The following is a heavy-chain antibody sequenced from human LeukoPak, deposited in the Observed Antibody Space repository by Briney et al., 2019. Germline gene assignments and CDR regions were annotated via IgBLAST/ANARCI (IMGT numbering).Heavy chain of an antibody. CDR2: IYSSGST. D-gene: IGHD1-14*01. Sequence: PSETLSLTCTVSGVSMSTYYWSWIRQPPGKGLEWLGYIYSSGSTYYNPSLKSRVTISVDTSKKQFSLKLSSVTAADTAVYYCAREGTTHAGVDQWGQGTLVTVSS. J-gene: IGHJ4*02. V-gene: IGHV4-59*01. CDR3: AREGTTHAGVDQ. CDR1: GVSMSTYY.